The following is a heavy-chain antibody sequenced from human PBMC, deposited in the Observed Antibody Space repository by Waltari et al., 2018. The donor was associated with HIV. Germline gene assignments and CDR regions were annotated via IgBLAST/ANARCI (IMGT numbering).Heavy chain of an antibody. CDR3: ASLYNYVWGSPPPFDY. Sequence: EVPLVESGGGFVQPGGSLSLPCAASGFTFGRYWMHWVRQAPGKGLVWVSRINSEGSSTNYADSVKGRFTISRDNAKNTVYLQMNSLRAEDTALYYCASLYNYVWGSPPPFDYWGQGTLVTVSS. D-gene: IGHD3-16*01. CDR2: INSEGSST. J-gene: IGHJ4*02. CDR1: GFTFGRYW. V-gene: IGHV3-74*01.